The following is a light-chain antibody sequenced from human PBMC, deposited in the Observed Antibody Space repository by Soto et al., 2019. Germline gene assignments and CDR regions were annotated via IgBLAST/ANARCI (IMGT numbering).Light chain of an antibody. V-gene: IGKV3-15*01. CDR2: GAS. CDR3: QQYNNWWT. CDR1: QSVSSN. J-gene: IGKJ1*01. Sequence: EIVMTQSPATLSVSPGERATLSCRASQSVSSNLAWYQQKPCQAPRLLIYGASIMATGIPARFSGSGSGTEFTLTISRLQSEDFAVYYCQQYNNWWTFGQGTTVDIQ.